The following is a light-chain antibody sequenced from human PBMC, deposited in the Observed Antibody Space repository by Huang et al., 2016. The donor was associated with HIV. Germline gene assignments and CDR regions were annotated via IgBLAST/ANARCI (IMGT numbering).Light chain of an antibody. V-gene: IGKV3-20*01. CDR2: GAS. J-gene: IGKJ2*01. CDR1: QSVSSNY. CDR3: QQYGSSPTT. Sequence: EIVLTQSPGTLSLSPGERATLSCRASQSVSSNYLAWYQQKPGQAPRLLIYGASSRATGIPARFSGSGSGTDFIVTISRLDPEDSAVFYCQQYGSSPTTFGQGTKVEIK.